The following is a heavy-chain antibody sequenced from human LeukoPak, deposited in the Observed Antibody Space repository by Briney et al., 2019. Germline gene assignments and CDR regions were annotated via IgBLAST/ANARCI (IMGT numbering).Heavy chain of an antibody. CDR1: GGSISSYY. Sequence: PSETLSLTCTVSGGSISSYYWSWIRQPPGKGLEWIGYIYHSGSTYYNPSLKSRVTISVDRSKNQFSLKLGSVTAADTAVYYCARLGITSVFDYWGQGTLVTVSS. V-gene: IGHV4-59*12. CDR2: IYHSGST. CDR3: ARLGITSVFDY. D-gene: IGHD3-16*01. J-gene: IGHJ4*02.